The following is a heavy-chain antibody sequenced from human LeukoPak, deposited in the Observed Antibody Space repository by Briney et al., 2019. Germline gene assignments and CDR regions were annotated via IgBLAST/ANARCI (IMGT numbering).Heavy chain of an antibody. J-gene: IGHJ5*02. V-gene: IGHV1-69*13. CDR3: ASGVVPAAMGEIVNWFDP. D-gene: IGHD2-2*01. CDR2: IIPMFGTA. CDR1: GGTFSSYA. Sequence: SVKVSCKASGGTFSSYAISWVRQAPGQGLEWMGGIIPMFGTANYAQKFKGRVTITADESTSTAYMELSSLRSEDTAVYYCASGVVPAAMGEIVNWFDPWGQGTLVTVSS.